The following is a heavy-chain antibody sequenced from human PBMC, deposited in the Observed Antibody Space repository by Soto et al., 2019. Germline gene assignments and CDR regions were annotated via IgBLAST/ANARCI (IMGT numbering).Heavy chain of an antibody. V-gene: IGHV3-23*01. D-gene: IGHD3-3*02. CDR2: ISGSGGST. Sequence: GGSLRLSCAASGFTFSSYAMSWVRQAPGKGLEWVSAISGSGGSTYYADSVKGRFTISRDNSKNTLYLQMNSLRAEETAVYYSAKVNIFGVVIPFDYWGQRTLVPVSS. J-gene: IGHJ4*02. CDR3: AKVNIFGVVIPFDY. CDR1: GFTFSSYA.